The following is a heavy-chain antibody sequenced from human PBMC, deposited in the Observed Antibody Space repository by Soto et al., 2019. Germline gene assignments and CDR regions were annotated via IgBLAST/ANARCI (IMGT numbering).Heavy chain of an antibody. J-gene: IGHJ2*01. CDR3: AKLAYSSSWASYWYFDL. CDR1: GFTFSSYA. D-gene: IGHD6-13*01. CDR2: ISGSGGST. Sequence: EVQLLESGGGLVQPGGSLRLSCAASGFTFSSYAMSWVRQAPGKGLEWVSAISGSGGSTYYADPVKGRFTISRDNSKNPLYLQMNSLRAEATAVYYCAKLAYSSSWASYWYFDLWGRGTLVTVSS. V-gene: IGHV3-23*01.